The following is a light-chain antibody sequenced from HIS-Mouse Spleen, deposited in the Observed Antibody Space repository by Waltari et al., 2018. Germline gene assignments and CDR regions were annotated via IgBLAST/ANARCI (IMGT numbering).Light chain of an antibody. CDR1: QGISSY. J-gene: IGKJ4*01. Sequence: DIQLTQSPSFLSASVGDRVTITSRASQGISSYLAWYQQKPGKAPKLLIYAASTLQSGVPSRFSGSGSGTEFTLTISSLQPDDFATYYCQQYNSYSLTFGGGTKVEIK. CDR2: AAS. V-gene: IGKV1-9*01. CDR3: QQYNSYSLT.